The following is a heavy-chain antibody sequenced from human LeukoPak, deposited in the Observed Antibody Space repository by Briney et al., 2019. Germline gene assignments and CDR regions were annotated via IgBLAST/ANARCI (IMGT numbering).Heavy chain of an antibody. D-gene: IGHD6-13*01. CDR2: IWYDGSNK. CDR3: AKDRSLAVAGGYFDH. J-gene: IGHJ4*02. Sequence: GGSLRLSCAASGFTFSSYGMHWVRQAPGKGLEWVSVIWYDGSNKYYADSVKGRFTISRDNSKNTLYLQMNSLRAEDTAVYYCAKDRSLAVAGGYFDHWGQGTLVTVSS. CDR1: GFTFSSYG. V-gene: IGHV3-33*06.